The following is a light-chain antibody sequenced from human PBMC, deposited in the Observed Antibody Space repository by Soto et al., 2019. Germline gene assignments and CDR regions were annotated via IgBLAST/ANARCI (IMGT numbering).Light chain of an antibody. V-gene: IGLV2-14*01. CDR3: SSYTTSNTVV. Sequence: QSVLTQPASVSGSPGQSITISCTGTSRDVGGYNYVSWYQQHPGKAPKLMIYEVSNRPSGVSHRFSGSKSGNTASLTISGLQAEDEADYYCSSYTTSNTVVFGGGTKLTVL. CDR1: SRDVGGYNY. CDR2: EVS. J-gene: IGLJ3*02.